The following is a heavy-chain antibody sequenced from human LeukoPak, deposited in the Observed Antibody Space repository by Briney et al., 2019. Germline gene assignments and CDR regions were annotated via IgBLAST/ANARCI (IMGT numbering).Heavy chain of an antibody. CDR2: IIPIFGTA. CDR1: GGTFSSYA. J-gene: IGHJ3*02. CDR3: ARDLGRSYENTAFDI. Sequence: SVEVSCKASGGTFSSYAISWVRQAPGQGLEWMGGIIPIFGTANYAQKFQGRVTITADESTSTAYMELSSLRSEDTAVYYCARDLGRSYENTAFDIWGQGTMVTVSS. V-gene: IGHV1-69*01. D-gene: IGHD1-26*01.